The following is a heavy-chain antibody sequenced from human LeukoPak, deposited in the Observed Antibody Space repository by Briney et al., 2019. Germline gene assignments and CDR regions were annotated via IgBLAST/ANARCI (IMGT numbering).Heavy chain of an antibody. CDR3: ARGDGDYGIDI. V-gene: IGHV4-34*01. CDR1: GGSFSGYY. D-gene: IGHD4-17*01. Sequence: PSETLSLTCAVYGGSFSGYYWSWIRQPPGKGLEWIGEINHSGSTNYNPSLKSRVTISVDTSKNQFSLKLSSVTAADTALYYCARGDGDYGIDIWGQGTMVTVSS. J-gene: IGHJ3*02. CDR2: INHSGST.